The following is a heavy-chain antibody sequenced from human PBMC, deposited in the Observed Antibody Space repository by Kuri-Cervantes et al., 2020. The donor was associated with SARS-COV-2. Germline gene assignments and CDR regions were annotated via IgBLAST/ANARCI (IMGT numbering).Heavy chain of an antibody. CDR3: ATSITMVRGGPYYFDY. CDR2: ISAYNGNT. CDR1: GYTFTSYG. D-gene: IGHD3-10*01. Sequence: ASVKVSCKASGYTFTSYGISWVRQAPGQGLEWMGWISAYNGNTNYAQKLQGRVTMTTDTSTSTAYMELRSLRSDDTAVYYCATSITMVRGGPYYFDYWGQGTLVTVSS. J-gene: IGHJ4*02. V-gene: IGHV1-18*01.